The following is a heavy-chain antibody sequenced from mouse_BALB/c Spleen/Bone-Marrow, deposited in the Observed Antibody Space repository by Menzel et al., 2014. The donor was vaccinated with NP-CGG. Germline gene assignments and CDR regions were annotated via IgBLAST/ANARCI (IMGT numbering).Heavy chain of an antibody. CDR3: ARYYYGSSYFDY. D-gene: IGHD1-1*01. V-gene: IGHV14-3*02. CDR2: IDPANGNT. Sequence: LVESGAELVKPGASVKLSCTASGFNIKDTYMHWVKQRSEQGLEWIGRIDPANGNTKYDPKFQGKATITADTSSNTAYLQLSSLTSEDTAVYYCARYYYGSSYFDYWGQGTTLTVSS. J-gene: IGHJ2*01. CDR1: GFNIKDTY.